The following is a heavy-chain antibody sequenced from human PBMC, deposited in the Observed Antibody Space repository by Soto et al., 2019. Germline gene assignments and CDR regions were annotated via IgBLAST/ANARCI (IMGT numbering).Heavy chain of an antibody. CDR2: ISGSGGST. J-gene: IGHJ4*02. CDR1: GFTFSSYA. CDR3: AKDKGRYDFWSGYLDY. Sequence: GGSLRLSCAASGFTFSSYAMSWVRQAPGKGLEWVSAISGSGGSTYYADSVKGRFTISRDNSKNTLYLQMNSLRAEDTAVYYCAKDKGRYDFWSGYLDYWGQGTLVTVSS. V-gene: IGHV3-23*01. D-gene: IGHD3-3*01.